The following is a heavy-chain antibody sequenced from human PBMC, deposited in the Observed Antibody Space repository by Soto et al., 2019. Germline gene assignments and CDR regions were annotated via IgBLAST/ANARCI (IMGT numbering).Heavy chain of an antibody. CDR3: ARDRDPDSRGDSFPF. V-gene: IGHV4-4*02. J-gene: IGHJ3*01. CDR1: GASIGSGGW. Sequence: PSETLSLTCAVSGASIGSGGWWSWVRQPPGKGLEWIAEIFHDGNTNYSPSLKSRITISVDTSKNQFSLKLNSVTVADTAVYYCARDRDPDSRGDSFPFWGQGTMVTVSS. D-gene: IGHD3-22*01. CDR2: IFHDGNT.